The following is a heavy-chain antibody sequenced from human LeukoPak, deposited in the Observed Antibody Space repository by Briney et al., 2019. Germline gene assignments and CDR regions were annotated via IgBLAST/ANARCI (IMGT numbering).Heavy chain of an antibody. Sequence: PGGSLRLSCAASGFSFSSYGMPWVRQAPGKGLEWVVFIRYDGSNKSYADSVKGRFTISRDNSKNTLYLQMNSLRPEDTAVYYCAKDPTRVTTTHPDYWGQGTLVTVSS. J-gene: IGHJ4*02. CDR1: GFSFSSYG. D-gene: IGHD4-17*01. CDR3: AKDPTRVTTTHPDY. V-gene: IGHV3-30*02. CDR2: IRYDGSNK.